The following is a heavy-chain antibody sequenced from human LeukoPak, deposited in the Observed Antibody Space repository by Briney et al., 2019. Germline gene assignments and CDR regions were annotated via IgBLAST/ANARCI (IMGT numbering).Heavy chain of an antibody. D-gene: IGHD3-22*01. Sequence: GGSLRLSCAASGFTFSSYAMSWVRQAPGKGLEWVSAIGGSGGSTYYADSVKGRFTISRDNSKNTLYLQMNSLRAEDTAVYYCAKVKPYYYDSSGYHGEAFDIWGQGTMVTVSS. CDR3: AKVKPYYYDSSGYHGEAFDI. CDR1: GFTFSSYA. CDR2: IGGSGGST. J-gene: IGHJ3*02. V-gene: IGHV3-23*01.